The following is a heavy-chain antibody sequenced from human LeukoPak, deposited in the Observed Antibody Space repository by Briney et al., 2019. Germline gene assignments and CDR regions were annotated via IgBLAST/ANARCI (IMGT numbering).Heavy chain of an antibody. Sequence: ASVKVSCKASGYTFTGYYMHWVRQAPGQGLEWMGWISAYNGNTNYAQKLQGRVTMTTDTSTSTAYMELRSLRSDDTAVYYCARVPVAGTGFLMDWGQGTLVTVSS. J-gene: IGHJ4*02. CDR2: ISAYNGNT. CDR1: GYTFTGYY. V-gene: IGHV1-18*04. CDR3: ARVPVAGTGFLMD. D-gene: IGHD6-19*01.